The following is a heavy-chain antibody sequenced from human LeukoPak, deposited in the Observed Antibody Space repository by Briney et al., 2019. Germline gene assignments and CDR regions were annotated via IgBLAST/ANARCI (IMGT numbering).Heavy chain of an antibody. CDR1: GGTFSSYA. CDR2: IIPIFGTA. Sequence: ASVKVSCKASGGTFSSYAISWVRQAPGQGLEWMGGIIPIFGTANYAQKFRDRVTITADESTSTAYMELSNLRSEDTAVYYCARRGDGYNLYWFDPWGQGTLVTVSS. D-gene: IGHD5-24*01. CDR3: ARRGDGYNLYWFDP. J-gene: IGHJ5*02. V-gene: IGHV1-69*13.